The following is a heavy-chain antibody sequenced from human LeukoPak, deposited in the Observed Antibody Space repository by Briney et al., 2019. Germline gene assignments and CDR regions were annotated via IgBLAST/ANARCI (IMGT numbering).Heavy chain of an antibody. Sequence: PGGSLRLSCAASGFTFSSHWMSWIRQAPGKGLEWVANTKQDGGDKYYVDSVKGRFTISRDNAKNSVYLQMNSLRAEDTAVYYCARAAVAGTFDYWGQGTLVTVSS. V-gene: IGHV3-7*02. D-gene: IGHD6-19*01. CDR3: ARAAVAGTFDY. CDR2: TKQDGGDK. J-gene: IGHJ4*02. CDR1: GFTFSSHW.